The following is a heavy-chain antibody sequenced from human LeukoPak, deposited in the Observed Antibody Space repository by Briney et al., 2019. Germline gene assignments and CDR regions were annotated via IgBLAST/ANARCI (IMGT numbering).Heavy chain of an antibody. CDR1: GFTFSNYA. Sequence: GGSLRLSCAASGFTFSNYAMSWVRQAPGKGLEWVSTISSNGGSTYYAASVKGRFTISRDNSKNTLYLQVTSLRAEDTAVYYCARGSTMGNYYYYGMDVWGQGATVTVSS. CDR2: ISSNGGST. CDR3: ARGSTMGNYYYYGMDV. D-gene: IGHD2-2*01. V-gene: IGHV3-23*01. J-gene: IGHJ6*02.